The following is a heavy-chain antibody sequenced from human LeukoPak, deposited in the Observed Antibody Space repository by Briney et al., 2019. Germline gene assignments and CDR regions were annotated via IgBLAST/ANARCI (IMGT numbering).Heavy chain of an antibody. CDR3: ARPYYYGSGSYAFDI. CDR1: GGSFSGYS. D-gene: IGHD3-10*01. CDR2: IYHSGST. V-gene: IGHV4-30-2*01. Sequence: SETLSLTCAVYGGSFSGYSWSWIRQPPGKGLEWIGYIYHSGSTYYNPSLKSRVTISVDGSKNQFSLKLSSVTAADTAVYYCARPYYYGSGSYAFDIWGQGTMVTVSS. J-gene: IGHJ3*02.